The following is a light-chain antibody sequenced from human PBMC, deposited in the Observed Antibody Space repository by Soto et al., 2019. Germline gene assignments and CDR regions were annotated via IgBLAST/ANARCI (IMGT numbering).Light chain of an antibody. CDR2: GNS. J-gene: IGLJ3*02. CDR3: QSYDSSLSGSV. Sequence: QSVLTQPPSVSVAPGQRVTISCTGSSSNIGASYAVHWYQQLPGTAPKLLIYGNSNRPSGVPDRFSGSKSGTSASLAITGLQAEDEADYYCQSYDSSLSGSVFGGGTKLTVL. V-gene: IGLV1-40*01. CDR1: SSNIGASYA.